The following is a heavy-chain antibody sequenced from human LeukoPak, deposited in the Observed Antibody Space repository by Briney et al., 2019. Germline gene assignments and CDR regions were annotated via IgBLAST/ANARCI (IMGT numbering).Heavy chain of an antibody. Sequence: SETLSLTCTVSGGSISSSYSYWGWIRQPPGKGLEWIGNIYYSGSTYYSPSLTSRVTVSVDTSENQFSLKLSSVTAADTAVYYCARDSDLYMDVWGKGTTVTVSS. CDR1: GGSISSSYSY. V-gene: IGHV4-39*07. CDR2: IYYSGST. CDR3: ARDSDLYMDV. J-gene: IGHJ6*03.